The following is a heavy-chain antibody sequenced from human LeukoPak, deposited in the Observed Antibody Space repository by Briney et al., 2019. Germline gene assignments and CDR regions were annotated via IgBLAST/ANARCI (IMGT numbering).Heavy chain of an antibody. CDR2: SYYSGST. D-gene: IGHD6-13*01. CDR3: AAGYSSSWYIFDP. V-gene: IGHV4-59*01. CDR1: GGSISSYY. Sequence: SETLSLTCTVSGGSISSYYWSWIRQPPGKGLEWIGYSYYSGSTNYNPSLKSRVTISVDTSKNQFSLKLSSVTAADTAVYYCAAGYSSSWYIFDPWGQGTLVTVSS. J-gene: IGHJ5*02.